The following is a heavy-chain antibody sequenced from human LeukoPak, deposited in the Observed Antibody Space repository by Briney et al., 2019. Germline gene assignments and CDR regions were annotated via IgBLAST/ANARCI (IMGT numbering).Heavy chain of an antibody. CDR3: AKVGKTTVTARFDY. V-gene: IGHV3-23*01. J-gene: IGHJ4*02. Sequence: PGGSLRLSCAASGFTFNNAWMSWVRQAPGKGLEWVSAISGGGDSTYYADSVKGRFTISRDNSKNTLYLQMNSLRVEDTAVYYRAKVGKTTVTARFDYWGQGTLVTVSS. CDR1: GFTFNNAW. D-gene: IGHD4-17*01. CDR2: ISGGGDST.